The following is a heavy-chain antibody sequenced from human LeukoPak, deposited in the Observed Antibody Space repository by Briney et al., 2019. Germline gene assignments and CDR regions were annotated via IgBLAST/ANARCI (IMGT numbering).Heavy chain of an antibody. D-gene: IGHD3-22*01. V-gene: IGHV4-4*07. CDR1: GGSISSYY. CDR3: AKDISYDSSGFEYYFDY. Sequence: PSETLSLTCTVSGGSISSYYWSWIRQPAGKGLEWIGRIYTSGSTNYNPSLKSRVTMSVDTSKNQFSLKLSSVIAADTALYYCAKDISYDSSGFEYYFDYWGQGTLVTVSS. J-gene: IGHJ4*02. CDR2: IYTSGST.